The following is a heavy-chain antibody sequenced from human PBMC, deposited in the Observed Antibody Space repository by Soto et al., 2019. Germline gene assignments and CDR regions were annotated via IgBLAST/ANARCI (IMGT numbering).Heavy chain of an antibody. CDR1: GFAFRSHA. J-gene: IGHJ5*02. V-gene: IGHV3-30*14. CDR2: ISSDGATK. CDR3: ARSSVHIAAAGRLDL. Sequence: LRLSCTASGFAFRSHAMQWVRQAPGKGLEWVAVISSDGATKYVADSLKGRFTISRDNFESTMSLQMNNLRPEDTALYYCARSSVHIAAAGRLDLWGPGTLVTVLL. D-gene: IGHD6-13*01.